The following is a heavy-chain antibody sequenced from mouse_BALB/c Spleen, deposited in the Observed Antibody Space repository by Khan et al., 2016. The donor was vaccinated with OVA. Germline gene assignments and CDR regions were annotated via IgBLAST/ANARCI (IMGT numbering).Heavy chain of an antibody. D-gene: IGHD1-3*01. Sequence: QVQLKESGAELVRPGVSVKISCKGSGYTFTDFAMHWVKQSHGKSLEWIGVISTYYGDATYNQKFKGKATMTVDKPSSTAYMELARLTSEDSAIYYCVRWSGNFRFAYWGQGTLVTVSA. J-gene: IGHJ3*01. V-gene: IGHV1S137*01. CDR1: GYTFTDFA. CDR3: VRWSGNFRFAY. CDR2: ISTYYGDA.